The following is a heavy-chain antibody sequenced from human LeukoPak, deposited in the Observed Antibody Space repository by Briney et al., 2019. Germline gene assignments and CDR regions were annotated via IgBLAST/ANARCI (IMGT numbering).Heavy chain of an antibody. D-gene: IGHD5-12*01. CDR3: ARLPAITTYYYYYMDV. CDR1: GGSISSSSHY. Sequence: SETLSLTCAVPGGSISSSSHYWGWIRQAPGKRLECIGTIYYSGSSYYNPSLKSRVTMSVDTSKNQFSLRLSSVTAADTAVYYCARLPAITTYYYYYMDVWGQGTRVTVSS. CDR2: IYYSGSS. J-gene: IGHJ6*03. V-gene: IGHV4-39*01.